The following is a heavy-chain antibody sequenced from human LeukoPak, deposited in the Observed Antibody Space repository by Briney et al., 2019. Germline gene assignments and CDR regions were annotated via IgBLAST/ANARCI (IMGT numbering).Heavy chain of an antibody. J-gene: IGHJ4*02. Sequence: GGSLRLSCAASGFSFSGYTINWVRQAPGKGLVWVSRIKGDGSSTTYADSVKGRFTVSRDNAKNTLYLQMNSLRAEDTAVYYCVSSRYSGYGDYWGQGTLVTVSS. D-gene: IGHD5-12*01. CDR2: IKGDGSST. V-gene: IGHV3-74*01. CDR3: VSSRYSGYGDY. CDR1: GFSFSGYT.